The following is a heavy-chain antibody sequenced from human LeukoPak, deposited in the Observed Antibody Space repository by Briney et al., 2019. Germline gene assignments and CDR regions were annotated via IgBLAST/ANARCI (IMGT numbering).Heavy chain of an antibody. Sequence: GRSLRLSCAASGFTFSNYAMHWVRQAPGKGLEWVAVISYDGSNKYYADSVKGRFTISRDNSKNTLYLQMNSLRAEDTAVYYCAKEDKSTSCPDYWGQGTLVTVSS. CDR3: AKEDKSTSCPDY. CDR2: ISYDGSNK. J-gene: IGHJ4*02. D-gene: IGHD2-2*01. V-gene: IGHV3-30-3*01. CDR1: GFTFSNYA.